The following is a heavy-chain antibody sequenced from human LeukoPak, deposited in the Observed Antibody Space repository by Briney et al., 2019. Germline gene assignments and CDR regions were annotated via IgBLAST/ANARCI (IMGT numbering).Heavy chain of an antibody. CDR1: GFTFSSYA. J-gene: IGHJ4*02. V-gene: IGHV3-30-3*01. D-gene: IGHD3-22*01. Sequence: GGSLRLSCAASGFTFSSYAMHWVRQAPGKGLEWVAVISYDGSNKYYADSVKGRFTISRDNSKNTLYLQMNGLRAEDTAVYYCAREYYYDSSGSPDYWGQGTLVTVSS. CDR2: ISYDGSNK. CDR3: AREYYYDSSGSPDY.